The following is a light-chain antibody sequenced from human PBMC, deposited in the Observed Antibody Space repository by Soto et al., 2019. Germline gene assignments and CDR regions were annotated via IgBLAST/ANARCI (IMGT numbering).Light chain of an antibody. V-gene: IGKV3-11*01. CDR3: QQRNVWPPGT. Sequence: PGERATLSCRASPSFTNFLAWYQQKPGQAPRLLIYGAFNRATGIPARFSGSGSGTDFTLTISSLEPEDSAVYYCQQRNVWPPGTFGQGTRLEIK. CDR2: GAF. J-gene: IGKJ5*01. CDR1: PSFTNF.